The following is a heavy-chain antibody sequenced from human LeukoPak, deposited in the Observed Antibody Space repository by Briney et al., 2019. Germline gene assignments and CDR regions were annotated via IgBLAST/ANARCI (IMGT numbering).Heavy chain of an antibody. D-gene: IGHD2-15*01. Sequence: ASVKVSCKVSGYTFSSYGISWVRQAPGQGLEWMAWINIYKGNTNYAQKFQDRLTMTTDTSTSTAYMELRSLRSDDTAMYYCAREIGYCSAGSCFPFDYWGQGTLVTVSS. CDR2: INIYKGNT. CDR1: GYTFSSYG. V-gene: IGHV1-18*01. J-gene: IGHJ4*02. CDR3: AREIGYCSAGSCFPFDY.